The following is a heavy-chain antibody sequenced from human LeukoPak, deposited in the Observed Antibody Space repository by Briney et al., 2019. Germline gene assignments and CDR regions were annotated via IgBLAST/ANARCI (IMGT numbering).Heavy chain of an antibody. Sequence: PGGSLRLSCTGSGFTFSSHWMSWVRQAPGRGLEWVANIKEDGSETYYLDSVKGRFTISRDNAKNSVYLQMNSLRAEDTAVYYCTRDPTQYLRYGYFDYWGQGTLVTVSS. D-gene: IGHD4-11*01. CDR2: IKEDGSET. CDR1: GFTFSSHW. V-gene: IGHV3-7*01. CDR3: TRDPTQYLRYGYFDY. J-gene: IGHJ4*02.